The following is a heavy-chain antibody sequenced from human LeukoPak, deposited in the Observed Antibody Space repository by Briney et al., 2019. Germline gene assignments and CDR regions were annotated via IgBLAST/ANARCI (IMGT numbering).Heavy chain of an antibody. V-gene: IGHV4-39*01. CDR2: IYYSGST. CDR1: GGSISSSSYY. D-gene: IGHD3-22*01. Sequence: SETLSLTCTVSGGSISSSSYYWGWIRQPPGKGLEWIGSIYYSGSTYYNPSLKSRVPISVDTSKNQFSLKLSSVTAADTAVYYCARPNYDSGGLTDYWGQGTLVTVSS. CDR3: ARPNYDSGGLTDY. J-gene: IGHJ4*02.